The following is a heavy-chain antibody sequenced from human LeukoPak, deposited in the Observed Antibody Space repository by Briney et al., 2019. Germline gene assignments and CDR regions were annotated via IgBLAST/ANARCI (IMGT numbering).Heavy chain of an antibody. CDR1: GFTFSTHW. D-gene: IGHD6-13*01. CDR2: IKGDGTST. CDR3: ARDGLAAAADY. J-gene: IGHJ4*02. V-gene: IGHV3-74*01. Sequence: GGSPRLSCTVSGFTFSTHWMRWVRQAPGKGLVRVSHIKGDGTSTNYADSVKGRFTISRDNAKNTLFLQMNSLRAEDTAVYYCARDGLAAAADYWGQGTLVTVSS.